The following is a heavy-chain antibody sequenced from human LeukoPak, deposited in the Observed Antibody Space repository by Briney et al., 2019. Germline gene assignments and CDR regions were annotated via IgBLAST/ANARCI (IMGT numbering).Heavy chain of an antibody. V-gene: IGHV1-8*01. J-gene: IGHJ4*02. CDR2: MNPNSGNT. Sequence: ASVKVSCKASGYTFTSYDINWVRQATGQGLEWMGWMNPNSGNTGYAQKFQVRVTMTRNNSISTAYMELSSLRSEDTAVYYCARGTTVVTPVDYWGQGTLVTVSS. CDR3: ARGTTVVTPVDY. CDR1: GYTFTSYD. D-gene: IGHD4-23*01.